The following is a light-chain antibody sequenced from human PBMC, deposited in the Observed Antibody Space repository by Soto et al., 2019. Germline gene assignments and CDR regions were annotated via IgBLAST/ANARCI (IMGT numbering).Light chain of an antibody. J-gene: IGKJ5*01. Sequence: DIQLTQSPSFLSASVGDRVTITCRASQGISSYLAWYQQKPRKAPKLLIYAASTLQSGVPSRFSGSRSGTHFSFTISSLQPEDIATYYCQQYDNVPFTFGQGTRLEMK. CDR2: AAS. CDR3: QQYDNVPFT. CDR1: QGISSY. V-gene: IGKV1-9*01.